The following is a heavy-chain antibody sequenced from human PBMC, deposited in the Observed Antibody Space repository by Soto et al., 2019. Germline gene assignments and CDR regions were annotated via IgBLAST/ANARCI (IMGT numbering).Heavy chain of an antibody. CDR3: ARARCSSGQCYYFDY. V-gene: IGHV3-64*02. CDR2: ISRSGDRT. CDR1: GFTFSSSN. Sequence: EVQLVESGEGLVQPGGSLRLSCAASGFTFSSSNIHWIRQAPGKGLEFVSAISRSGDRTYYADSVKGSFTITRDNSKNTVWLQMGSLRAEDIAVYYCARARCSSGQCYYFDYWGRGARVSVSS. D-gene: IGHD2-15*01. J-gene: IGHJ4*02.